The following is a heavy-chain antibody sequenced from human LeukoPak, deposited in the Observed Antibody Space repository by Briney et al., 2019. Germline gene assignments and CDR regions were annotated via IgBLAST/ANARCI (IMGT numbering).Heavy chain of an antibody. CDR2: IDKNGIT. CDR1: GGSLSVYS. J-gene: IGHJ6*03. V-gene: IGHV4-4*07. Sequence: SETLSLTCSVSGGSLSVYSWNWIRQPAGQGLEWIGRIDKNGITNYNPALKSRVTLSVDTSMHQFSLRLASVTAADTAVYYCARGVCSSTSCYFSHYYYYYMDVWGKGTTVTVSS. D-gene: IGHD2-2*01. CDR3: ARGVCSSTSCYFSHYYYYYMDV.